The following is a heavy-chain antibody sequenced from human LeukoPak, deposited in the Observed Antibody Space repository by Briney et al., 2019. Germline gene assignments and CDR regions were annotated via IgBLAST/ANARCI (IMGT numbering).Heavy chain of an antibody. Sequence: KAGGSLRLSCAASGFTFSSYTMNWVRQAPGKGLEWVSSITSSSSYIYYADSVKGRFTISRDNAKKSLYLQMNSLRAEDTAVYYCARDGLGSYGYIDYYYYYMDVWGKGTTVTVSS. CDR2: ITSSSSYI. V-gene: IGHV3-21*01. J-gene: IGHJ6*03. CDR1: GFTFSSYT. CDR3: ARDGLGSYGYIDYYYYYMDV. D-gene: IGHD5-18*01.